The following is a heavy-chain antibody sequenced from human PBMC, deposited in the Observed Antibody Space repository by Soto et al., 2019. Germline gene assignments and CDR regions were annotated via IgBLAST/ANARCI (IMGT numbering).Heavy chain of an antibody. V-gene: IGHV1-69*13. CDR1: GGTFNKYA. CDR3: AKQFDYDTSGYYYAY. D-gene: IGHD3-22*01. Sequence: SVKVSCKASGGTFNKYAIDWVRQAPGQGLEWMGGITPLFGTPNYAQRFQGRVTISADEVTSTAYMELRSLRSDDTGVYYCAKQFDYDTSGYYYAYWGQGTLVTVSS. CDR2: ITPLFGTP. J-gene: IGHJ4*02.